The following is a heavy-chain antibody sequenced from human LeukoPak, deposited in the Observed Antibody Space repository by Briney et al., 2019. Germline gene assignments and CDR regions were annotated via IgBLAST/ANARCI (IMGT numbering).Heavy chain of an antibody. D-gene: IGHD3-10*01. Sequence: GGSLRLSCAASEFTVSSNYMSWVRQAPGKGLEWVGRIKSNPDGGTADYAAPLKGRFTISRDDSKNTLYLQMNSLRIDDTAVYYCTTGLSRIWGQGTLVIVSS. CDR2: IKSNPDGGTA. V-gene: IGHV3-15*01. CDR1: EFTVSSNY. J-gene: IGHJ4*02. CDR3: TTGLSRI.